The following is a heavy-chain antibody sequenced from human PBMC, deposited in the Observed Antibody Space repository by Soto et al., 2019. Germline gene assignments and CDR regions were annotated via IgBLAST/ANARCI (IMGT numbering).Heavy chain of an antibody. CDR3: ASVPTPADWYFDL. J-gene: IGHJ2*01. V-gene: IGHV1-69*06. D-gene: IGHD3-10*02. Sequence: QVQLVQSGAEVKKPGSSVKVSCKASGGTFSSYAISWVRQAPGQGLEWMGGIIPIFGTANYAQKFQGRVTIPADKPTSTAYMERSSLRSEDTAVYYCASVPTPADWYFDLWGRGTLVTVSS. CDR2: IIPIFGTA. CDR1: GGTFSSYA.